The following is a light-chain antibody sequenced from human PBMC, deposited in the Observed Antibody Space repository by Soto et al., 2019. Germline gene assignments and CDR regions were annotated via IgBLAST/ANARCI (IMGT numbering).Light chain of an antibody. CDR3: QQYDTSPRP. Sequence: EIVLTQSPGTLSLSPGERATLSCRASQSVNSNYLAWYQQKPGQGPRLLLYGASSRATGIPDRFTGSGSGTDFTGTISSLEPEDFAVYYCQQYDTSPRPCGQGTKVEIK. J-gene: IGKJ1*01. CDR2: GAS. V-gene: IGKV3-20*01. CDR1: QSVNSNY.